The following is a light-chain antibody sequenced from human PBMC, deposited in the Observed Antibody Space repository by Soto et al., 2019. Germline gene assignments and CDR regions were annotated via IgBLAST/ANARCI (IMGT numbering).Light chain of an antibody. V-gene: IGKV3-20*01. J-gene: IGKJ1*01. Sequence: EIVLTQSPGTLSLSPGERATLFCRASQSVSSSYLAWYQQKPGQAPRLLIYGASSRATGIPDRFSGSASGTDFTLTISRLEPEDFAVYYCQQHGSSPGTFGQGTKVEMK. CDR1: QSVSSSY. CDR2: GAS. CDR3: QQHGSSPGT.